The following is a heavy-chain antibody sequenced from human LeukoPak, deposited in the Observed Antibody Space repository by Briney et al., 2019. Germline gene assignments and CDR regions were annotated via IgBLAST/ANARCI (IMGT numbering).Heavy chain of an antibody. CDR1: GFTVSSNY. Sequence: GGSLRLSCAASGFTVSSNYMSWVRQAPGEGLEWVSVIYSGGRTYYADSVKGRFTISRDNSKNTLYLQMNSLRAEDTAVHYCATGPVVVVTAIQDYWGQGTLVTVSS. CDR3: ATGPVVVVTAIQDY. D-gene: IGHD2-21*02. J-gene: IGHJ4*02. CDR2: IYSGGRT. V-gene: IGHV3-66*01.